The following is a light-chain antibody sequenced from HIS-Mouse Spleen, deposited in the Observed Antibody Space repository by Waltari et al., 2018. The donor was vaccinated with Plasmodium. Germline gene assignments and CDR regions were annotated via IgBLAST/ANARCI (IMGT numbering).Light chain of an antibody. V-gene: IGKV3-15*01. J-gene: IGKJ3*01. Sequence: ETVMTQSPAPLSVSPGERATLSCRASQSVSSNLAWYQQKPGQAPRLLIYGASTRATGIPARFSGSGSGTEFTLTISSLQSEDFAVYYCQQYNNWSFTFGPGTKVDIK. CDR3: QQYNNWSFT. CDR2: GAS. CDR1: QSVSSN.